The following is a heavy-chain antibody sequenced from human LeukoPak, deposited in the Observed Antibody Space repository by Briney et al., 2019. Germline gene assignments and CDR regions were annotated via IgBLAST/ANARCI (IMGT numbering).Heavy chain of an antibody. CDR1: GFTFGSSW. CDR3: ARASGYYDSSGYYNGMDV. D-gene: IGHD3-22*01. CDR2: ITRDGSST. V-gene: IGHV3-74*01. J-gene: IGHJ6*02. Sequence: GGSLRLSCAASGFTFGSSWMHWVRQAPGKGLVWVSRITRDGSSTTYADSVKGRFTTSRDNARNTLYLQMNSLRAEDTAVYYCARASGYYDSSGYYNGMDVWGQGTTVTVSS.